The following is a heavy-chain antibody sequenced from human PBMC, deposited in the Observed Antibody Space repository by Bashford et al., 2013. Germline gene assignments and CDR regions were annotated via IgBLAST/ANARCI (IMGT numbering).Heavy chain of an antibody. J-gene: IGHJ6*02. CDR2: INPSVGST. CDR3: AKDRDFWSGYYYYGMDV. V-gene: IGHV3-23*01. D-gene: IGHD3-3*01. Sequence: VRQAPGEGLEWVSTINPSVGSTFYTDSVKGRFTISRDNSKNTLYLQMNSLRAEDTAVYYCAKDRDFWSGYYYYGMDVWGQGTTVTVSS.